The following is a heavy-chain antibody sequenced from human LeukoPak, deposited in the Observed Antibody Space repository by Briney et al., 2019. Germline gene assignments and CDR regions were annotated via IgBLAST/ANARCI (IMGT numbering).Heavy chain of an antibody. V-gene: IGHV3-7*03. CDR2: IKTDGSEK. Sequence: GGSLRLSREGSGFTFSNYWMGRVRQAPGKGLQWVANIKTDGSEKYYVDSVKGRFTISRDNAKNSLYLQMNSLRAEDTALYHCARAHYYDSPIDYWGQGTLVTVSS. CDR3: ARAHYYDSPIDY. J-gene: IGHJ4*02. D-gene: IGHD3-22*01. CDR1: GFTFSNYW.